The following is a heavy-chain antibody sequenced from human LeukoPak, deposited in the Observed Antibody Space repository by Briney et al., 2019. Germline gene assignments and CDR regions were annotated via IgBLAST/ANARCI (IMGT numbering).Heavy chain of an antibody. J-gene: IGHJ4*02. CDR3: ANYGSGSYYFGY. V-gene: IGHV3-23*01. D-gene: IGHD3-10*01. CDR1: GFTFSSYA. CDR2: ISGSGGST. Sequence: GGSLRLSCAASGFTFSSYAMSWVRQAPGKGLEWVSAISGSGGSTYYADSVKGRFTISRDNSKNMLYLQMNSLRAEDTAVYYCANYGSGSYYFGYWGQGTLVTVSS.